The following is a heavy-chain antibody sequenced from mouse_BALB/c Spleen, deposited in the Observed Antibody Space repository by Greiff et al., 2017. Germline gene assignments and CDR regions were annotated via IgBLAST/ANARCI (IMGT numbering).Heavy chain of an antibody. V-gene: IGHV5-17*02. Sequence: EVQLVESGGGLVQPGGSRKLSCAASGFTFSSFGMHWVRQAPEKGLEWVAYISSGSSTIYYADTVKGRFTISRDNPKNTLFLQMTSLRSEDTAMYYCARSPYGNYAMDYWGQGTSVTVSS. CDR2: ISSGSSTI. J-gene: IGHJ4*01. CDR1: GFTFSSFG. D-gene: IGHD2-1*01. CDR3: ARSPYGNYAMDY.